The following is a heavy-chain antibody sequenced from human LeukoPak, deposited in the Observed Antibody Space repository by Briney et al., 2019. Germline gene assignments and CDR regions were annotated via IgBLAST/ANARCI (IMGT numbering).Heavy chain of an antibody. D-gene: IGHD5-12*01. V-gene: IGHV3-23*01. CDR3: AKDLSRFRSGYDFDY. Sequence: PGGSLRLSCAASGFTFSSYAMSWVRQAPGKGLEWVSAISGSGGSTYYADSVKGRFTISRDNSKNTLYLQMNSLRAEDTAVYYCAKDLSRFRSGYDFDYWGQGTLVTVSS. J-gene: IGHJ4*02. CDR2: ISGSGGST. CDR1: GFTFSSYA.